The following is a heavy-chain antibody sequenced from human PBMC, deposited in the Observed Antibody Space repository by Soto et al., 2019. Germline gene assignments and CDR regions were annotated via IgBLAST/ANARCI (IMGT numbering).Heavy chain of an antibody. CDR3: ARDTELDSPRIDP. Sequence: QVQLQESGPGLVKPSQTLSLTCTVSGGSISSGGYYWSWIRQHPGKGLEWIGYIYYSGSTYYNPSLKGRVTISVDTSKNQFSLKLSSVTAADTAVYYCARDTELDSPRIDPWGQGTLVTVSS. CDR2: IYYSGST. V-gene: IGHV4-31*03. CDR1: GGSISSGGYY. J-gene: IGHJ5*02. D-gene: IGHD3-10*01.